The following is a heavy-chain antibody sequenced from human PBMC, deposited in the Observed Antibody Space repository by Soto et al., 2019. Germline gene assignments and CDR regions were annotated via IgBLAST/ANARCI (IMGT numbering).Heavy chain of an antibody. V-gene: IGHV1-18*01. J-gene: IGHJ4*02. Sequence: QVPLVQSGAEVKKPGASVKVSCKASGYTFTSYGISWVRQAPGQGLEWMGWISAYNGNTNYAQKLQGRVTMTTDTSTSTAYRELRSLRSDDTAVYYCARDSGPGVWGSYRPFDYWGQGTLVTVSS. CDR1: GYTFTSYG. CDR2: ISAYNGNT. D-gene: IGHD3-16*02. CDR3: ARDSGPGVWGSYRPFDY.